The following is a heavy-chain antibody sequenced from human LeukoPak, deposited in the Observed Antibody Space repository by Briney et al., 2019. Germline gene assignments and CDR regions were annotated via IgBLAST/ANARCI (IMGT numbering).Heavy chain of an antibody. CDR1: GGSINGYF. J-gene: IGHJ4*02. Sequence: SETLSLTCTVSGGSINGYFWSWVRQPAGKGLEWIGRIYTSGNTDYNPSLNSRVTISVDPSRNHFSLKLPSLRAADTAVYFCPRSAPVTPGPGYYFDPWGRGTLVTVSS. V-gene: IGHV4-4*07. D-gene: IGHD4-17*01. CDR3: PRSAPVTPGPGYYFDP. CDR2: IYTSGNT.